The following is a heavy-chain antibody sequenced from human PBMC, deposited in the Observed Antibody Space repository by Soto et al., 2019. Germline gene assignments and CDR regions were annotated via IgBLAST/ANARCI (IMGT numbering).Heavy chain of an antibody. Sequence: PGGSLRLSCAASGFTFSSYSMNWVRQAPGKGLEWVSYISSSSSTIYYADSVKGRFTISRDNAKNSLYLQMNSLRDEDTAVYYCARAGVSDVVVVAATDSSYYYGMDVWGQGTTVTVSS. CDR3: ARAGVSDVVVVAATDSSYYYGMDV. V-gene: IGHV3-48*02. J-gene: IGHJ6*02. CDR2: ISSSSSTI. CDR1: GFTFSSYS. D-gene: IGHD2-15*01.